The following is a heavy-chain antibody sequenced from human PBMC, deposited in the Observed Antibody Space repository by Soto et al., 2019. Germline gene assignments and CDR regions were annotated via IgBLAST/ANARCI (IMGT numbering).Heavy chain of an antibody. CDR1: GGSISSYY. CDR3: ARKHYYDSSGLNWFDP. Sequence: PSETLSLTCTVSGGSISSYYWSWIRQPPGKGLEWIGYIYYSGSTNYNPSLKSRVTISVDTSKNQFSLKLGSVTAADTAVYYCARKHYYDSSGLNWFDPWGQGTLVTVSS. CDR2: IYYSGST. J-gene: IGHJ5*02. D-gene: IGHD3-22*01. V-gene: IGHV4-59*01.